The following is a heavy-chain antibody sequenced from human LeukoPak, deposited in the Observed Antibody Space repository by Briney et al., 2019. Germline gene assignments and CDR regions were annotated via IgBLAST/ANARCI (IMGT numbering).Heavy chain of an antibody. CDR2: INLDGSEI. CDR3: VRDRGYSTLDY. V-gene: IGHV3-7*03. Sequence: GGSLRLSCEASGFVFGLSWMSWVRQAPGKGLEWVANINLDGSEINYLDSLTGRLTISRDNAKDSLYLQMNGLRAEDTAVYFCVRDRGYSTLDYWGQGTLVTVSS. CDR1: GFVFGLSW. D-gene: IGHD3-22*01. J-gene: IGHJ4*02.